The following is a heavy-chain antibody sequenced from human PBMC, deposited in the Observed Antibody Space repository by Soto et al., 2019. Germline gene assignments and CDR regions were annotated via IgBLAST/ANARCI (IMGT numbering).Heavy chain of an antibody. D-gene: IGHD3-10*01. CDR2: INRDGSST. J-gene: IGHJ4*02. V-gene: IGHV3-74*03. CDR3: GRVQDGVSGVEY. CDR1: GFTFGSYW. Sequence: VLSPRPSRAASGFTFGSYWIYCVRQVPGKGLEWVSRINRDGSSTAYADSVKGRFSVSRDNAEYLLYLQMNSLINEDMAVHYCGRVQDGVSGVEYWGQGTLVTGTS.